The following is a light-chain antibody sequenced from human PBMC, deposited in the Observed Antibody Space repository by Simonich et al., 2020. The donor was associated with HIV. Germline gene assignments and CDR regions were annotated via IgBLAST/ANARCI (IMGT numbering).Light chain of an antibody. V-gene: IGKV4-1*01. CDR1: QSVLYISKNKNY. Sequence: DIVMTQSPDSLAVSLGERATIHCKSNQSVLYISKNKNYLSWYQQKPGKPPKLLIYWASTRETGVPDRFSGSGSGTDFTLTISSLQAEDVAVYYCQQYYSTPYTFGQGTKLEIK. CDR2: WAS. J-gene: IGKJ2*01. CDR3: QQYYSTPYT.